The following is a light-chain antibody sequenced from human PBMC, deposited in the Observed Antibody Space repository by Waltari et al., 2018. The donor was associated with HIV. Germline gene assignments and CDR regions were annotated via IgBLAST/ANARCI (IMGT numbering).Light chain of an antibody. CDR1: QSVSSSY. CDR2: GAS. CDR3: QQYGSSPRVT. V-gene: IGKV3-20*01. J-gene: IGKJ3*01. Sequence: EIVLTQSPGTLPLSPGERATLSCRASQSVSSSYLAWYQQKPGQAPRLLIYGASSRATGIPDRFSGSGSGTDFTLTISSLEPEDFAVYYCQQYGSSPRVTFGPGTKVDIK.